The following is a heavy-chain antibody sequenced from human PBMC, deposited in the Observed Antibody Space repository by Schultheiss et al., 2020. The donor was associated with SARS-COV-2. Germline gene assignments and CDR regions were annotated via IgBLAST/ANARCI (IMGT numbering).Heavy chain of an antibody. Sequence: GGSLRLSCAASGFTFSSYWMHWVRQAPGKGLVWVSRINSDGSSTSYADSVKGRFTISRDNAKNSLYLQMNSLRAEDTAVYYCARSPSATRFDPWGQGTLVTVSS. CDR3: ARSPSATRFDP. CDR1: GFTFSSYW. J-gene: IGHJ5*02. CDR2: INSDGSST. V-gene: IGHV3-74*01. D-gene: IGHD4-11*01.